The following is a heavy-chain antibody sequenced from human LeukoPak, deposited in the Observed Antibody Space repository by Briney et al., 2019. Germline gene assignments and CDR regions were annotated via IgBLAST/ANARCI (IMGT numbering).Heavy chain of an antibody. V-gene: IGHV4-34*01. D-gene: IGHD3-22*01. J-gene: IGHJ6*02. CDR2: INHSGST. CDR1: GGSFSGYY. CDR3: ARVLRGDYYDSSGYPTLGMDV. Sequence: SETLSLTCAVYGGSFSGYYWSWIRQPPGKGLEWIGEINHSGSTNYNPSLKSRVTISVDTSKNQFSLKLSSVTAADTAVYYCARVLRGDYYDSSGYPTLGMDVWGQGTTVTVSS.